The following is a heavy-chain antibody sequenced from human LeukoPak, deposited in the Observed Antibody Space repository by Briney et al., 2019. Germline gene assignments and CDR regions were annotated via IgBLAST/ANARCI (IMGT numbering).Heavy chain of an antibody. J-gene: IGHJ4*02. CDR1: GFTFSSYA. CDR3: GYSGTLNFDY. D-gene: IGHD1-26*01. CDR2: ISGSGGST. Sequence: PGGSLRLSCAASGFTFSSYAMSWVRQAPGKGLEWVSGISGSGGSTYSADSVKGRFTISRDNAKNLLYLQLNSLRAEDTAVYYCGYSGTLNFDYWGQGTLVTVSS. V-gene: IGHV3-23*01.